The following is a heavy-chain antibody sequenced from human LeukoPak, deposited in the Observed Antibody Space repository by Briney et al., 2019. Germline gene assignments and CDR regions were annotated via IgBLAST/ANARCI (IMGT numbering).Heavy chain of an antibody. J-gene: IGHJ4*02. D-gene: IGHD3-3*01. Sequence: GESLKISCKGSGYSFTSYWIGWVRQMPGKGLEWMGIIYPGDSDTRYSPSFQGQVTISADKSISTAYQQWSSLKASDTAMYYCARQPYYDFWSGYYPSYFDYWGQGTLVTVSS. CDR3: ARQPYYDFWSGYYPSYFDY. V-gene: IGHV5-51*01. CDR2: IYPGDSDT. CDR1: GYSFTSYW.